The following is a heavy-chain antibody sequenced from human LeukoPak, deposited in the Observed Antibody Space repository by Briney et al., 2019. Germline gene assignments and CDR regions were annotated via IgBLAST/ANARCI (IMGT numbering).Heavy chain of an antibody. J-gene: IGHJ6*02. CDR2: IIPIFGTA. CDR1: GGTFSSYA. V-gene: IGHV1-69*13. CDR3: ARDVETGSYYHYGMDV. D-gene: IGHD3-9*01. Sequence: GASVKVSCKASGGTFSSYAISWVRQAPGQGLEWMGGIIPIFGTANYAQKFQGRVTITADESTSTAYMELSSLRSEDTAVYYCARDVETGSYYHYGMDVWGQGTTVTVSS.